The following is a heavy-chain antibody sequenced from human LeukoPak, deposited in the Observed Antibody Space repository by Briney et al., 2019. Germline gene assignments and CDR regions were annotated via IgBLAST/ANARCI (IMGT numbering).Heavy chain of an antibody. V-gene: IGHV1-2*06. CDR3: ARPHTVLYNWFDP. CDR1: GYTFTGYY. CDR2: INPNSGGT. Sequence: ASVKVSCKASGYTFTGYYIHWVRQAPGQGLEWMGRINPNSGGTNYPQKFQGRVTMTRDTSISTAYMELSRLRSDDTAVYYCARPHTVLYNWFDPWGQGTLVTVSS. D-gene: IGHD4-11*01. J-gene: IGHJ5*02.